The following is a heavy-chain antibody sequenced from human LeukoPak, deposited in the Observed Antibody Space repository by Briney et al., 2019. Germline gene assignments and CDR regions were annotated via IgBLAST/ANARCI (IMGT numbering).Heavy chain of an antibody. CDR1: GFTFSSYA. CDR3: AKDWSIYSSSFIYYFDY. Sequence: GGSLRLSCSASGFTFSSYAMHWVRQAPGKGLEYVSAISSNGGSTYYADSVKGRFTISRDNSKNTLYLQMSSLRAEDTAVYYCAKDWSIYSSSFIYYFDYWGQGTLVTVSS. J-gene: IGHJ4*02. V-gene: IGHV3-64D*06. CDR2: ISSNGGST. D-gene: IGHD6-13*01.